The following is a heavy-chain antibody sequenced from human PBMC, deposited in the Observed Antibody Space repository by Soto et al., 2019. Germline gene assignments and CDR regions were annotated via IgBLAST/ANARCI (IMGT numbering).Heavy chain of an antibody. D-gene: IGHD2-2*01. V-gene: IGHV3-7*05. J-gene: IGHJ4*02. CDR2: IKQDGSEK. Sequence: GGSLRLSCAASGFTFSTYWMGWVRQAPGKGLEWVANIKQDGSEKYYVDSVKGRFTISRDNTKKSLYLQMNSLRAEDTAVYYCASRYLEYCSSASCSAPYDFWGQGTLVTVSS. CDR3: ASRYLEYCSSASCSAPYDF. CDR1: GFTFSTYW.